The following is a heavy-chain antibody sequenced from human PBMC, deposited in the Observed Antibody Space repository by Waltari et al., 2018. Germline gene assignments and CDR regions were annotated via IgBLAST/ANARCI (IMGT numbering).Heavy chain of an antibody. J-gene: IGHJ4*02. Sequence: EVQLLESGGGVVQPGGSLRLSCAASGFPFGSYALTWVRPGPGKGLEWVSRISGYSADTYYAASVKGRFTISRDNSKSTLFLEMNSLRDEDTAIYYCARDRHNWNYASDFDYWGQGTLVTVS. CDR2: ISGYSADT. D-gene: IGHD1-7*01. V-gene: IGHV3-23*01. CDR1: GFPFGSYA. CDR3: ARDRHNWNYASDFDY.